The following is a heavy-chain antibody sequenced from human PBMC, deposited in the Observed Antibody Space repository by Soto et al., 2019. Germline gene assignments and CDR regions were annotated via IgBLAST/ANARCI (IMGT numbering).Heavy chain of an antibody. CDR3: ARAMEHWGELSSYYFDY. V-gene: IGHV4-61*01. D-gene: IGHD3-16*02. J-gene: IGHJ4*02. CDR2: IYYSGST. Sequence: SETLSLTCTVSGGSVSSGSYYWSWIRQPPGKGLEWIGYIYYSGSTNYKPSLKSRVTISVDTSKNQFSLKLSSVTAADTAVYYCARAMEHWGELSSYYFDYWGQGTLVTVSS. CDR1: GGSVSSGSYY.